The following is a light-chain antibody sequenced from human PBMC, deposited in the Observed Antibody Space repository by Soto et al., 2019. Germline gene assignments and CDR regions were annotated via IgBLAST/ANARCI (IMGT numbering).Light chain of an antibody. V-gene: IGKV3-15*01. CDR1: QTINNN. CDR3: QQYNNWPQT. Sequence: VMTQAPATLSVSPGERATLSCRASQTINNNIAWYQLKDGQVPRLLIYGASTRATDIPARFSGSGSGTEFTLTISSLQSEDYAEYHCQQYNNWPQTFGQGIKVEIX. J-gene: IGKJ1*01. CDR2: GAS.